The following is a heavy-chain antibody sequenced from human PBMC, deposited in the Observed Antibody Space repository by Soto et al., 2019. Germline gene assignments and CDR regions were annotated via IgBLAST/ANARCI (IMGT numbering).Heavy chain of an antibody. V-gene: IGHV3-23*01. D-gene: IGHD3-22*01. Sequence: PXESLRLSCAASGFTVSRFEVHWVRQAPGKGPEWISSISGSGSTIYYADSVKGRFTISRDNSKNTLYLQMSSLRAEDTAVYYCAKVLYYYDSSGYYYFDSWGQGTLVTV. J-gene: IGHJ4*02. CDR1: GFTVSRFE. CDR2: ISGSGSTI. CDR3: AKVLYYYDSSGYYYFDS.